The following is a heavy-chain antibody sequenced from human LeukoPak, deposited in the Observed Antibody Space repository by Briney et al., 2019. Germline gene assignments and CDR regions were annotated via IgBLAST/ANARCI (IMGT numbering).Heavy chain of an antibody. J-gene: IGHJ3*02. V-gene: IGHV1-46*01. CDR1: GYTFTSYY. CDR3: ATLADVVVPAAMVGVAFDI. D-gene: IGHD2-2*01. Sequence: ASVKVSCKASGYTFTSYYMHWVRQAPGQGLEWMGIIDPSGGSTTYAQKFQGRVTMTEDTSTDTAYMELSSLRSEDTAVYYCATLADVVVPAAMVGVAFDIWGQGAMVTVSS. CDR2: IDPSGGST.